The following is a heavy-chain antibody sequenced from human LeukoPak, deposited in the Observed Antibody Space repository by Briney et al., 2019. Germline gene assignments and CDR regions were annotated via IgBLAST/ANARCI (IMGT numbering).Heavy chain of an antibody. D-gene: IGHD3-22*01. J-gene: IGHJ6*03. CDR2: ISYDGSNK. V-gene: IGHV3-30-3*02. Sequence: GGSLRLSCSAAGFTFSSYAMHWGREAPGKGLEWGAVISYDGSNKYYADSVKGRFTTSRDNSKNTLYLQLNSLRADDTAVYYCAKESASSRFYLYYYMDVWGKGTTVTVSS. CDR3: AKESASSRFYLYYYMDV. CDR1: GFTFSSYA.